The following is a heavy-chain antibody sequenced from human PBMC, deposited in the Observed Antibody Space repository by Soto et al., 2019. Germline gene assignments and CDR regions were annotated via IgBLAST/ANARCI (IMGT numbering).Heavy chain of an antibody. D-gene: IGHD3-3*01. CDR3: ARIPVYTYMTYGLAP. V-gene: IGHV4-61*08. CDR1: GDSVTSGDYY. Sequence: SDTLSLTCTVSGDSVTSGDYYWSWIRQPPGKGLEWIGYIYYNGNTSYSPSLKSRVAISLDTFHKQFSLKLSPVTAAYTAVYFCARIPVYTYMTYGLAPWGQGTPVTVSS. CDR2: IYYNGNT. J-gene: IGHJ5*01.